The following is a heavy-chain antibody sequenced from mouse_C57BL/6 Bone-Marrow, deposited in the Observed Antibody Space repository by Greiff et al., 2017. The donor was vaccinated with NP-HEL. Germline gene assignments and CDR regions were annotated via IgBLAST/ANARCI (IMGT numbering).Heavy chain of an antibody. V-gene: IGHV1-62-2*01. D-gene: IGHD3-2*02. CDR2: FYPGSGSI. J-gene: IGHJ3*01. Sequence: QVQLQQSGAELVKPGASVQLSCKASGYTFPEYTIHWVKQRSGQGLEWIGWFYPGSGSIKYNEKFKDKATLTADKSSSTVYMELSRLTSEDSAVYFCARHETPGQRRLLAWFAYWGQGTLVTVSA. CDR1: GYTFPEYT. CDR3: ARHETPGQRRLLAWFAY.